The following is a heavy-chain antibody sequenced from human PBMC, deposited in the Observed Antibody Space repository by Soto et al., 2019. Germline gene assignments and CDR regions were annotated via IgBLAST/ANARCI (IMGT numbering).Heavy chain of an antibody. J-gene: IGHJ4*02. CDR2: VIPIVGTA. Sequence: QVQLVQSGAEVKKPGSSVKVSCTASGGTFSSYAISWVRQAPGQGLEWMGGVIPIVGTANYAQKFQGRVTTTADESTSTSYMELSSQCSEDTALYYCARESRYCSGGSCYFLPGIDYWGQGTLVTVSS. D-gene: IGHD2-15*01. CDR1: GGTFSSYA. V-gene: IGHV1-69*12. CDR3: ARESRYCSGGSCYFLPGIDY.